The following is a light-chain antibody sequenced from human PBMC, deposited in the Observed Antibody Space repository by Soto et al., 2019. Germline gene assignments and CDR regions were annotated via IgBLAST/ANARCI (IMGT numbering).Light chain of an antibody. V-gene: IGLV2-23*01. CDR1: SSDVGRYNL. CDR2: EDI. CDR3: CSYAGGTSVV. J-gene: IGLJ2*01. Sequence: QSALTQPASVSGSPGQSITISCTGSSSDVGRYNLVSWYQQHPGKAPKLIIYEDIERPSGVSNRFSGSKSGNTASLPISGLQTEDEADYYCCSYAGGTSVVFGGGTKVPVL.